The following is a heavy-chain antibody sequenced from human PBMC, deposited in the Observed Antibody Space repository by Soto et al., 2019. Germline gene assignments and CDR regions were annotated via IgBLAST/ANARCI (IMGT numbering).Heavy chain of an antibody. V-gene: IGHV1-2*02. Sequence: GXSVKVSCEASGYIFTGNYMHWVRQAPGQGLEYMGWINPNNGATNYAQNFQGRVTMTWDTSISTAYMGVRRLRSDDTAVYYCAPHYPDSSGYFDHWGQGTLVTVSS. D-gene: IGHD3-22*01. CDR1: GYIFTGNY. J-gene: IGHJ4*02. CDR2: INPNNGAT. CDR3: APHYPDSSGYFDH.